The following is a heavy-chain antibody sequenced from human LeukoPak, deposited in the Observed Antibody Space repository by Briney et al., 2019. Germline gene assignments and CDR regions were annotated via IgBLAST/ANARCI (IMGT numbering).Heavy chain of an antibody. V-gene: IGHV5-51*01. CDR3: ARLVCSSTSCYSGFDY. Sequence: PGESLKISCKGSGYIFTNYWIGWARQMPEKGLEWMGIIYPADSDTRYSPSFQGQVTISADKSINSAYLQWSSLKASDTAMYYCARLVCSSTSCYSGFDYWGQGTLVTVSS. J-gene: IGHJ4*02. CDR2: IYPADSDT. CDR1: GYIFTNYW. D-gene: IGHD2-2*01.